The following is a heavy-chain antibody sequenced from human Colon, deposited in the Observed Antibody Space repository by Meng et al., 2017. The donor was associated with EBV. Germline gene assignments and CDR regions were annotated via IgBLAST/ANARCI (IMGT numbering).Heavy chain of an antibody. V-gene: IGHV4-39*07. Sequence: QVQLRESGPGMVKPSETLSLTCTVFGGSISSSTNYRGWISQPPGKGLEWIGTIYNSGRSYYNPSLKGRVTMSVDTSKNQFSLNLNSVTAADTAVYYCVREYSSGCPVGYWGQGTLVTVSS. D-gene: IGHD6-19*01. CDR2: IYNSGRS. CDR3: VREYSSGCPVGY. J-gene: IGHJ4*02. CDR1: GGSISSSTNY.